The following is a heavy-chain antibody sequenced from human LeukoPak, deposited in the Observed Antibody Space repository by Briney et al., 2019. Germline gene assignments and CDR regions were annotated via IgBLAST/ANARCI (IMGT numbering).Heavy chain of an antibody. Sequence: ASVKVSCKASGYTFTSYGISWVRQAPGQGLEWMGWISAYNGNTNYAQKLQGRVTMTTDTSTGTAYMELRSLRSDDTAVYYCARDSSGYSNDAFDIWGQGTMVTVSS. CDR3: ARDSSGYSNDAFDI. D-gene: IGHD3-22*01. J-gene: IGHJ3*02. V-gene: IGHV1-18*01. CDR1: GYTFTSYG. CDR2: ISAYNGNT.